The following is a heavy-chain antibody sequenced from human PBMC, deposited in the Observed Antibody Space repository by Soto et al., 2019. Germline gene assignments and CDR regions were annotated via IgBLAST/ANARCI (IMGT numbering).Heavy chain of an antibody. CDR3: TTDLPWSYGALGY. D-gene: IGHD1-26*01. J-gene: IGHJ4*02. CDR1: GFTLRRYG. Sequence: KTGGSLRLSCAASGFTLRRYGMSWVRQAPGKGLEWVGRIKSKTDGGTTDYASPVKGRFTISRDDSKNTLYLQMSSLETEDTAVYYCTTDLPWSYGALGYWGQGTLVPVSS. V-gene: IGHV3-15*01. CDR2: IKSKTDGGTT.